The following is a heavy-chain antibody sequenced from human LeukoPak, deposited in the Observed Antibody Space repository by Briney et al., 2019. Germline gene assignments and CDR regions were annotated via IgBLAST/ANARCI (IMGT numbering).Heavy chain of an antibody. D-gene: IGHD6-6*01. CDR2: ISSSSSYI. CDR1: GFTFSSYS. CDR3: ARDIRLAAQY. J-gene: IGHJ4*02. Sequence: AESLRLSCAASGFTFSSYSMNWVRQAPGKGLEWVSSISSSSSYIYYADSVKGRFTISRDNAKNSLYLQMDSLRAEDTAVYYCARDIRLAAQYRGQGTLVTVSS. V-gene: IGHV3-21*01.